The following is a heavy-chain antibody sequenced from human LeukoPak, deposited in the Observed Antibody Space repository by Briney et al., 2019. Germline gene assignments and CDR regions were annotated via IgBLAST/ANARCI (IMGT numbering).Heavy chain of an antibody. D-gene: IGHD5-24*01. CDR1: GTSITPYS. Sequence: SETLSLTCSVSGTSITPYSWSWIRQPPGRGLEWVGYFYTSGNTHQNPSLRSRVTMSIDASKNQFSLRLSSMTAADTAVYYCARHRAEMATITDDTFDMWGQGTMVTVSS. CDR3: ARHRAEMATITDDTFDM. CDR2: FYTSGNT. V-gene: IGHV4-4*09. J-gene: IGHJ3*02.